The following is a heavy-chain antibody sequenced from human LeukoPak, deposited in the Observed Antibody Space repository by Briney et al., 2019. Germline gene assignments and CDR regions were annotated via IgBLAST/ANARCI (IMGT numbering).Heavy chain of an antibody. CDR1: GFTFSSYG. J-gene: IGHJ4*02. CDR2: ISSSSSYI. V-gene: IGHV3-21*01. CDR3: ARDLDYGDCDY. Sequence: GGSLRLSCAASGFTFSSYGMHWVRQAPGKGLEWVSSISSSSSYIYYADSVKGRFTISRDNAKNSLYLQMNSLRAEDTAVYYCARDLDYGDCDYWGQGTLVTVSS. D-gene: IGHD4-17*01.